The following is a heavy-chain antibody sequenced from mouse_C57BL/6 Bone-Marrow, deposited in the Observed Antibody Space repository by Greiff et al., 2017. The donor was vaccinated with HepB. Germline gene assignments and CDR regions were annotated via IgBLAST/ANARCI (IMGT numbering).Heavy chain of an antibody. J-gene: IGHJ4*01. D-gene: IGHD1-1*01. CDR2: INPNNGGT. CDR3: ARPLLLRYAMDY. Sequence: EVQLQQSGPELVKPGASVKISCKASGYTFTDYYMNWVKQSHGKSLEWIGDINPNNGGTSYNQKFKGKATLTVDKSSSTAYMELRSLTSEDSAVYYCARPLLLRYAMDYWGQGTSVTVSS. V-gene: IGHV1-26*01. CDR1: GYTFTDYY.